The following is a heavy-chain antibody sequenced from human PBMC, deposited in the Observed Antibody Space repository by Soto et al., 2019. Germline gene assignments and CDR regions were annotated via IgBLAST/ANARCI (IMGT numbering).Heavy chain of an antibody. V-gene: IGHV3-30-3*01. Sequence: PGGSLRLSCAASGFTFSSYAMHWVRQAPGKGLEWVAFISYDGSNKYYADSVKGRFTISRDNSKNTLYLQMNSLRAEDTAVYYCARTQTPRTVRGVMINWGQGTLVTVSS. CDR2: ISYDGSNK. CDR3: ARTQTPRTVRGVMIN. J-gene: IGHJ4*02. CDR1: GFTFSSYA. D-gene: IGHD3-10*01.